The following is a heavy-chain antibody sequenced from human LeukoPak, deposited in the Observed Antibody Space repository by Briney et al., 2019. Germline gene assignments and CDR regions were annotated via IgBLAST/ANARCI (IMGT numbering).Heavy chain of an antibody. J-gene: IGHJ6*02. CDR1: GGSISSYY. CDR2: IYYSGST. V-gene: IGHV4-59*01. D-gene: IGHD6-25*01. Sequence: SETLSLTCTVSGGSISSYYWSWIRQPPGKGLEWIGYIYYSGSTNYNPSLKSRVTISVDTSKSQFSLRLSSVTAADTAVYYCARDLRLREIYGMDVWGQGTTVTVSS. CDR3: ARDLRLREIYGMDV.